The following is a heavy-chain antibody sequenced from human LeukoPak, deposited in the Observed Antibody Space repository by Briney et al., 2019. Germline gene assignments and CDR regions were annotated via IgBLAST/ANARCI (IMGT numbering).Heavy chain of an antibody. D-gene: IGHD6-6*01. Sequence: GGSLRLSCAASGVTFSNAWMSWVREAPGKGLEWVGRIKRKCVGETTDYGADVKCRVTISRDDSKNTLYLQMNSLKTEDTAVYYCTTGGAARPVLSDFDYWGQGTLVTVSS. CDR3: TTGGAARPVLSDFDY. V-gene: IGHV3-15*01. CDR1: GVTFSNAW. J-gene: IGHJ4*02. CDR2: IKRKCVGETT.